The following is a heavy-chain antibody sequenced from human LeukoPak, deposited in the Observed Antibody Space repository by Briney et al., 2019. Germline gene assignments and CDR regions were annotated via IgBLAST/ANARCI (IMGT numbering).Heavy chain of an antibody. CDR1: GFTFSSYA. CDR3: AKEGGGQLLYGFDP. V-gene: IGHV3-23*01. D-gene: IGHD2-2*02. Sequence: GGSLRLSCAASGFTFSSYAMSWVRQAPGKVLEWVSAISGSGGSTYYADSVKGRFTISRDNSKNTLYLQMNSLGAEETAVYYCAKEGGGQLLYGFDPWGQGTLVTVSS. J-gene: IGHJ5*02. CDR2: ISGSGGST.